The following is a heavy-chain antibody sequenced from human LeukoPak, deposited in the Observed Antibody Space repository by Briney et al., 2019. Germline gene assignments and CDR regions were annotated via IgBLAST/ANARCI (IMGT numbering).Heavy chain of an antibody. CDR3: AQGASPDC. CDR2: ISNVGTT. V-gene: IGHV3-23*01. CDR1: GFTFSSYA. J-gene: IGHJ4*02. Sequence: GGSLKLSCAASGFTFSSYAMSWVRQAPGKGLEWVSSISNVGTTYYADSVKGRFTISRDNSKDTVYLQMNSLRAEDTAVYHCAQGASPDCWGQGTRVTVSS.